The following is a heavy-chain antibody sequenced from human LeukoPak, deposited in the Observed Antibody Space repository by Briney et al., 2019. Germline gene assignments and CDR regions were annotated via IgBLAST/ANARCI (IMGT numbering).Heavy chain of an antibody. CDR3: ARHGARMAAAGTDAFDI. D-gene: IGHD6-13*01. V-gene: IGHV5-51*01. CDR1: GYSFTSYW. CDR2: IYPGDSDT. Sequence: GESLKISCKGSGYSFTSYWIGWVRQMPGKGLEWMGIIYPGDSDTRYSPSFQGQVTISADKSISTAYLQWSSLKASDTAMYYCARHGARMAAAGTDAFDIWGQGTMVTVSS. J-gene: IGHJ3*02.